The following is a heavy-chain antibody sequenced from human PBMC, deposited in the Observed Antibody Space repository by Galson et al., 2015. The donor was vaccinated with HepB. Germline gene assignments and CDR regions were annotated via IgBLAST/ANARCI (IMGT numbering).Heavy chain of an antibody. Sequence: QSGAEVKKPGESLRISCKGSGYSFTSYWISWVRQMPGKGLEWMGRIDPSDSYTNYSPSFQGHVTISADKSISTAYLQWSSLKASDTAMYYCARLGVVVAADYSYYYMDVWGKGTTVTVSS. CDR2: IDPSDSYT. V-gene: IGHV5-10-1*01. CDR3: ARLGVVVAADYSYYYMDV. J-gene: IGHJ6*03. CDR1: GYSFTSYW. D-gene: IGHD2-15*01.